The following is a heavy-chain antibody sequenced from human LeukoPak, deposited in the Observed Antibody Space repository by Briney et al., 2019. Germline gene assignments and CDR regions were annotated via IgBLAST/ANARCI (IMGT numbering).Heavy chain of an antibody. CDR3: ARDPNYYGSGSDNAFDI. Sequence: SETLSLTCTVSGGPISSSSYYWGWIRQPPGKGREWIGSIYYSGSTYYNPSLKSRVTISVDTSKNQFSLKLGSVTAADTAVYYCARDPNYYGSGSDNAFDIWGQGTMVTVSS. J-gene: IGHJ3*02. CDR1: GGPISSSSYY. D-gene: IGHD3-10*01. V-gene: IGHV4-39*07. CDR2: IYYSGST.